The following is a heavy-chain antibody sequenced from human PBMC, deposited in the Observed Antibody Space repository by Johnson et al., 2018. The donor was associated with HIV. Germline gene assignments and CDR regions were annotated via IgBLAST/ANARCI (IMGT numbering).Heavy chain of an antibody. V-gene: IGHV3-30*02. CDR1: GFTFSSYG. Sequence: QVQLVESGGGVVQPGGSLRLSCAASGFTFSSYGMHWVRQAPGKGLAWVAFIRYDGSNKYYTDSVKGRFTISRDNSRNTLYLQLHSLRSEDTGVYYWAKDLGDAVGTTHDAFDIWGQGTMVTVSS. D-gene: IGHD1-26*01. CDR2: IRYDGSNK. J-gene: IGHJ3*02. CDR3: AKDLGDAVGTTHDAFDI.